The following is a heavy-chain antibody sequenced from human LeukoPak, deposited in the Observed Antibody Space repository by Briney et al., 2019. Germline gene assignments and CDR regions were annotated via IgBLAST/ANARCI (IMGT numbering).Heavy chain of an antibody. Sequence: GRSLRLSCAASGFTFSSYGMHWVRQAPGKGLEWVAVIWYDGSNKYYADSVKGRFTISRDNSKNTLHLQMNSLRAEDTAVYYCAGGYQLHLFDYWGQGTLVTVSS. CDR2: IWYDGSNK. V-gene: IGHV3-33*01. CDR3: AGGYQLHLFDY. J-gene: IGHJ4*02. D-gene: IGHD2-2*01. CDR1: GFTFSSYG.